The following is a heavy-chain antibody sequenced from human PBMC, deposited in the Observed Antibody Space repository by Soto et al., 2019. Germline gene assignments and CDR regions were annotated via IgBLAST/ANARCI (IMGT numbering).Heavy chain of an antibody. CDR2: IDPSDSYT. Sequence: GESLKISCKGSGYSFTTYWIGWVRQMPGKVLEWMGTIDPSDSYTNYSPSFQGHVTISADKSITTAYLQWSSLKASDTAMYYCARHGGYSYGYFYYWGQGTLVTVSS. CDR1: GYSFTTYW. CDR3: ARHGGYSYGYFYY. V-gene: IGHV5-10-1*01. J-gene: IGHJ4*02. D-gene: IGHD5-18*01.